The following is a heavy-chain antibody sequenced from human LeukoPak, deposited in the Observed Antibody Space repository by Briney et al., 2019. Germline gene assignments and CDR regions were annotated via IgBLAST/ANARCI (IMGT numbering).Heavy chain of an antibody. CDR2: IYYSGST. D-gene: IGHD3-22*01. CDR3: AGQYYYDSRGYFVRANFDY. Sequence: SETLSLTCTVSGGSISGSSYYWGWIRQPPGKGLEWIGSIYYSGSTYYNPSLKSRVTISVDTSKNQFSLKLSSVTAADTAVYFCAGQYYYDSRGYFVRANFDYWGQGTLVTVSS. CDR1: GGSISGSSYY. J-gene: IGHJ4*02. V-gene: IGHV4-39*01.